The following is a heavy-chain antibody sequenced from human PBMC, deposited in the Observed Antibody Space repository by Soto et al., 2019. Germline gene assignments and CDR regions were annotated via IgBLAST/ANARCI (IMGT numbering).Heavy chain of an antibody. V-gene: IGHV1-18*01. D-gene: IGHD3-10*01. CDR3: ARSLGSGSYYYYYMDV. CDR2: ISAYNGNT. J-gene: IGHJ6*03. Sequence: GASVKVSCKASGYTFTSYGISWVRQAPGQGLEWMGWISAYNGNTNYAQKLQGRVTMTTDTSTSTAYMELRSLRSDDTAVYYCARSLGSGSYYYYYMDVWGKGTTVTVSS. CDR1: GYTFTSYG.